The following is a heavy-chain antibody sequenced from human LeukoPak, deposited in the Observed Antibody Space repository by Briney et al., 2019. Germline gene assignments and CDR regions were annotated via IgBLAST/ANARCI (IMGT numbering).Heavy chain of an antibody. CDR3: ASEGRGSSWYYFDY. Sequence: PGGSLRLSCAASGFTFSSYAMHWVRQAPGKGLEWVAVISYDGSNKYYADSVKGRFTISRDNSKNTLYLQMNSLRAEDTAVYYCASEGRGSSWYYFDYWGQGTLVTVSS. D-gene: IGHD6-13*01. J-gene: IGHJ4*02. CDR1: GFTFSSYA. CDR2: ISYDGSNK. V-gene: IGHV3-30-3*01.